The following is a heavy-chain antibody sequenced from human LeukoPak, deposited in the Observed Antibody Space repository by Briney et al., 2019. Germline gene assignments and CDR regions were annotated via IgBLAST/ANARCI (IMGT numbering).Heavy chain of an antibody. Sequence: GASVKVSCKASGYTFTSYGISWVRQAPGQGLEWMGWISAYNGNTNYAQKLQGRVTMTTDTSTSTAYMELRSLRSDDTAVYYCAREWSQLSYSSSWFDPWGQGTLVTVSS. CDR2: ISAYNGNT. D-gene: IGHD6-13*01. CDR3: AREWSQLSYSSSWFDP. J-gene: IGHJ5*02. V-gene: IGHV1-18*01. CDR1: GYTFTSYG.